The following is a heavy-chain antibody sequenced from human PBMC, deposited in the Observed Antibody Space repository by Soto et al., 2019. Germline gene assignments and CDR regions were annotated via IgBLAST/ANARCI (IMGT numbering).Heavy chain of an antibody. V-gene: IGHV4-39*01. CDR1: GGSISNNNYY. D-gene: IGHD2-2*01. J-gene: IGHJ5*02. CDR2: IYYSGWT. Sequence: QLQLQESGPGLVKPSETLSLTCTVSGGSISNNNYYWGWIRQPPGKGLERIGRIYYSGWTYYNPSLPGRVSVSVDTSKDQFSRERSSVTAADSAVYYWARHQGGGKIVPPSRADWFDPWVQGPLVAVSS. CDR3: ARHQGGGKIVPPSRADWFDP.